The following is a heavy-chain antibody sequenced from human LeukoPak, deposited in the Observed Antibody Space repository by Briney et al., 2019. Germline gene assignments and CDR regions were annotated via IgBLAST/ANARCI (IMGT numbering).Heavy chain of an antibody. CDR2: MNPNSGNT. CDR3: ARAWAMVRGVSVDY. CDR1: GYTFTSYD. Sequence: ASVKVSCKASGYTFTSYDINWVRQATGQGLEWMGWMNPNSGNTGYAQKFQGRVTMTRNTSISTAYMELSSLRSEDTAVYYCARAWAMVRGVSVDYWGQGTLVTVSS. J-gene: IGHJ4*02. V-gene: IGHV1-8*01. D-gene: IGHD3-10*01.